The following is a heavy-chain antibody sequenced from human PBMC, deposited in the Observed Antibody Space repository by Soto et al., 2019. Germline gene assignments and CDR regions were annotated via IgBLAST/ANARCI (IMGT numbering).Heavy chain of an antibody. CDR1: GFTLSDHY. CDR3: ARGRTADQTWDFEY. Sequence: EVQLVESGGGLVQPGGSLRLSCEASGFTLSDHYMDWVRQAPGKGLEWVGRSRNSAYSYTTEYAASVTGRFTVSRDDSRNSLYLQMNNLKSDDTAVYYCARGRTADQTWDFEYWGQGTLVTVSS. CDR2: SRNSAYSYTT. J-gene: IGHJ4*02. D-gene: IGHD6-13*01. V-gene: IGHV3-72*01.